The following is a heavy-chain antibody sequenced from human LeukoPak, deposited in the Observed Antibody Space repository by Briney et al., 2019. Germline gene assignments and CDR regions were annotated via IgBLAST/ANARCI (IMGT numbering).Heavy chain of an antibody. J-gene: IGHJ4*02. CDR2: INSDGGST. V-gene: IGHV3-74*01. D-gene: IGHD3-9*01. CDR1: GFTLSNYW. Sequence: GGSLRLSCAASGFTLSNYWMHWVRQAQGKGLVWVSRINSDGGSTSYADSVKGRFTISRDNAKNTLFLQMNSLRAEDTAVYYCARGKYYDILTALHWGQGTLVTVSS. CDR3: ARGKYYDILTALH.